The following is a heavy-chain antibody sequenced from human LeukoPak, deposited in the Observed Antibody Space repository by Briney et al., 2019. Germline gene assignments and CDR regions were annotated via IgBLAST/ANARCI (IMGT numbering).Heavy chain of an antibody. D-gene: IGHD3-9*01. V-gene: IGHV4-34*01. J-gene: IGHJ4*02. CDR1: GGSFSGYY. Sequence: SETLSLTCAVYGGSFSGYYWSWIRQPPGKGLEWIGEINHSGSTNYNPSLKSRVTISVDTSKNQFSLKLSSVTAADTAVYYCARFRPRLRYFDWLSDWGQGTLVTVSS. CDR3: ARFRPRLRYFDWLSD. CDR2: INHSGST.